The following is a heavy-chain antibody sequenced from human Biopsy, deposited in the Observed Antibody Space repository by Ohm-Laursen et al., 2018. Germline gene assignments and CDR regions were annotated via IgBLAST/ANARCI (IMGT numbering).Heavy chain of an antibody. V-gene: IGHV4-39*01. CDR2: IYYSGNT. Sequence: SDTLSLTWTVSGGSISDSTYHWGWIRQSPGKGLEWIGNIYYSGNTDYSPSLKSRVTISVDTSNNQFSLKLRSVTAADTAVYYCARQVDFWSGYVDHWGQGTLVAVSS. D-gene: IGHD3-3*01. CDR3: ARQVDFWSGYVDH. CDR1: GGSISDSTYH. J-gene: IGHJ4*02.